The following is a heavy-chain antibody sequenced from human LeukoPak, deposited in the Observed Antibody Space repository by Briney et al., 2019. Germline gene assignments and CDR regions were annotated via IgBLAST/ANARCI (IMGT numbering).Heavy chain of an antibody. CDR2: INHSGST. Sequence: KAGGSLRLSCAASAFTFSDYSMNWVRQAPGKGLEWIGEINHSGSTNYNPSLKSRVTISADTSKNQFSLKLSSVTAADTAVYYCARVRGDLSIDYWGQGNLVTVSS. D-gene: IGHD2-21*02. CDR3: ARVRGDLSIDY. CDR1: AFTFSDYS. J-gene: IGHJ4*02. V-gene: IGHV4-34*01.